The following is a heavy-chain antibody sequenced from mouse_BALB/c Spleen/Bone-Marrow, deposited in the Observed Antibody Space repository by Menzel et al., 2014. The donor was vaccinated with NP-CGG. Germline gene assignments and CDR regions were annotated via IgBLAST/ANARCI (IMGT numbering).Heavy chain of an antibody. J-gene: IGHJ3*01. V-gene: IGHV14-1*02. CDR2: IDPENGNT. CDR1: GFNIKDYY. CDR3: ARSNFAFPY. Sequence: VHVKQSGAELVRPGALVKLSCKASGFNIKDYYMHWVKQRPEQGLECIGWIDPENGNTIYVPKFQGKATITADTSSNTAYLQLSSLTSEDTAVYYCARSNFAFPYWGQGTLVTVSA. D-gene: IGHD2-5*01.